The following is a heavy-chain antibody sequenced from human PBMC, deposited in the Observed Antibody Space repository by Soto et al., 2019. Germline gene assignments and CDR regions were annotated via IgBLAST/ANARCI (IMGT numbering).Heavy chain of an antibody. D-gene: IGHD1-26*01. CDR1: GGSISSYY. Sequence: SETLSLTCTVSGGSISSYYWSWIRQPPGKGLEWIGYIYYSGSTNYNPSLKSRVTISVDTSKNQFSLKLSSVTAADTAVYYCARSRRWELPTFDPWGQGTLVTVYS. J-gene: IGHJ5*02. V-gene: IGHV4-59*01. CDR3: ARSRRWELPTFDP. CDR2: IYYSGST.